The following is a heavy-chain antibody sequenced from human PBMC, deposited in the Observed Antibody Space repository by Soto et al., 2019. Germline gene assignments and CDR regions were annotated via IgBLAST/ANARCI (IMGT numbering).Heavy chain of an antibody. CDR1: GFTFSSYA. J-gene: IGHJ6*04. CDR3: AKGQVVVVPADILGYYGMDV. V-gene: IGHV3-23*01. CDR2: ISGSGGST. D-gene: IGHD2-2*01. Sequence: EVQLLESGGGLVQPGGSLRLSCAASGFTFSSYAMSWVPQAPGKGLEWVSAISGSGGSTYYADSVKGRFTISRDNSKNKRYLQMNSLRAEDTAVYYCAKGQVVVVPADILGYYGMDVWGEGTTVTVSS.